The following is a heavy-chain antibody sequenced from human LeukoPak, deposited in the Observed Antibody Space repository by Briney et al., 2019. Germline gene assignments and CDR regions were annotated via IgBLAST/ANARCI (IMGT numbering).Heavy chain of an antibody. CDR1: GFTFASHG. D-gene: IGHD2-8*02. V-gene: IGHV3-30*02. CDR2: IRYDGTNK. J-gene: IGHJ4*02. Sequence: GGSLRLSCAASGFTFASHGMHWVRHAPGKGLEWVALIRYDGTNKYYTDSVKGRFTISKDNSKNTLYLQMNSLRAEDTAVYYCTRNQGYCTGDGCYIDYWRQGTLVTVSS. CDR3: TRNQGYCTGDGCYIDY.